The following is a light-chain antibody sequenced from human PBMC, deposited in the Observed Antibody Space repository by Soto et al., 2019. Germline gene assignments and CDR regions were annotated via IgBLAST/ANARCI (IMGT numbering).Light chain of an antibody. J-gene: IGKJ1*01. CDR3: QQYNTWPKT. CDR2: GFS. Sequence: EIVMTQSPATLSVSPGERATLSCTASQSVSSNLAWYQQKAGQAPTPLISGFSTRATGIPARFSGSGSGPEFTLTISSLQSEDFAVYYCQQYNTWPKTFGQGTKVEIK. CDR1: QSVSSN. V-gene: IGKV3-15*01.